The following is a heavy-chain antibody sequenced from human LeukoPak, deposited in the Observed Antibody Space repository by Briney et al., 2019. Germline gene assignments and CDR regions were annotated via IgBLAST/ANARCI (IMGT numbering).Heavy chain of an antibody. V-gene: IGHV3-72*01. J-gene: IGHJ4*02. CDR1: GFSFSDHY. Sequence: PAGSLRLSCAASGFSFSDHYVDWVRQPPGSGREWVGRIKNKANIYTPEYAASVTGRFTISRDESKNSVYLQMNSLKTEDTAVYYCLRSSYSSGWFGDYWGQGILVTVSS. CDR3: LRSSYSSGWFGDY. CDR2: IKNKANIYTP. D-gene: IGHD6-19*01.